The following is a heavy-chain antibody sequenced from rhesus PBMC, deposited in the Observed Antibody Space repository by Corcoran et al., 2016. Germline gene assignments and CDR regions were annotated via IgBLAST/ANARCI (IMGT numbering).Heavy chain of an antibody. CDR3: TSPVRYRFDV. V-gene: IGHV4-80*01. J-gene: IGHJ5-1*01. CDR1: GGSFRSYW. Sequence: QVQLQESGPGLVKPSETLFLTCTVYGGSFRSYWWNWIRQPPGKGREWIGEINGYSGTTNSNPALQSRVTMSKDVSRNQFSLKLTSVTAADTAVYYCTSPVRYRFDVWGPGVLVSVSS. CDR2: INGYSGTT.